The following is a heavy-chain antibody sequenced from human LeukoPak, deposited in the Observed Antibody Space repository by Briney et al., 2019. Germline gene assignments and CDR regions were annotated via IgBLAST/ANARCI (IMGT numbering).Heavy chain of an antibody. D-gene: IGHD6-6*01. CDR3: ASGSSSSAGSYYFDY. J-gene: IGHJ4*02. V-gene: IGHV5-51*01. CDR1: GYSFTSYW. CDR2: IYPGDSDT. Sequence: GESLKISCKGSGYSFTSYWIGWVRQMPGKGLEWMGIIYPGDSDTRYSPSFQGQVTISADKSISTAYLQWSSLKASDTAMYYCASGSSSSAGSYYFDYWGQGTLVTVSS.